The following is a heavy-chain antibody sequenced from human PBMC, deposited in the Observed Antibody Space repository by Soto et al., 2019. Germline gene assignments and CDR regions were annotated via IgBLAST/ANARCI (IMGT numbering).Heavy chain of an antibody. CDR2: ISDPGTST. CDR3: AKSLVTPSDAFDL. Sequence: GASLRLSCAASGFTFGNYAMNWVRQAPGKGLEWISSISDPGTSTYYANSVKGRFSMSRDNSKNTLFLQMNRLRADDTAVYFCAKSLVTPSDAFDLWGRGTLVTVSS. CDR1: GFTFGNYA. J-gene: IGHJ3*01. V-gene: IGHV3-23*01. D-gene: IGHD2-21*02.